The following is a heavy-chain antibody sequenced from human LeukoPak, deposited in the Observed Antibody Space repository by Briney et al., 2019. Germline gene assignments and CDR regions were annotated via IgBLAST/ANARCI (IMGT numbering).Heavy chain of an antibody. J-gene: IGHJ4*02. CDR1: GGSISSYY. Sequence: PSETLSLTCTVSGGSISSYYWSWIRQPPGKGLEWIGYIYYSGSTNYNPSLKRRVTISVDTSKNQFSLKVSSVTATDTVVYYCARNPDSGSYYDIPYYFDYWGQGTLVTVSS. CDR3: ARNPDSGSYYDIPYYFDY. V-gene: IGHV4-59*08. D-gene: IGHD1-26*01. CDR2: IYYSGST.